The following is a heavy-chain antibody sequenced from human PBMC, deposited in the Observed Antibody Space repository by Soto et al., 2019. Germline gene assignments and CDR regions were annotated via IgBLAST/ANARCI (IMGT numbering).Heavy chain of an antibody. CDR2: INHSGST. D-gene: IGHD2-15*01. CDR3: ASQILYYMDV. J-gene: IGHJ6*03. V-gene: IGHV4-34*01. CDR1: GGSFSGYY. Sequence: ETLSLTCAVYGGSFSGYYWSWIRQPPGKGLEWIGEINHSGSTNYNPSLKSRVTISVDTSKNQFSLKLSSVTAADTAVYYCASQILYYMDVWGKGTTVTVSS.